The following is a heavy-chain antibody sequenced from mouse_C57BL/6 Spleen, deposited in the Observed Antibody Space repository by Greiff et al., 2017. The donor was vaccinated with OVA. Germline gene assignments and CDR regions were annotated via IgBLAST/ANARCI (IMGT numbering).Heavy chain of an antibody. CDR3: ARHGSSYGWYFDV. CDR2: ISNGGGST. V-gene: IGHV5-12*01. CDR1: GFTFSDYY. Sequence: EVKLVESGGGLVQPGGSLKLSCAASGFTFSDYYMYWVRQTPEKRLEWVAYISNGGGSTYYPDTVKGRFTISRDNAKNTLYLQMSRLKSEDTAMYYCARHGSSYGWYFDVWGTGTTVTVSS. J-gene: IGHJ1*03. D-gene: IGHD1-1*01.